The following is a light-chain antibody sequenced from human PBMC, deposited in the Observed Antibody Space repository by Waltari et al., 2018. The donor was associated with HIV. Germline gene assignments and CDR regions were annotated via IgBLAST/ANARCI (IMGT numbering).Light chain of an antibody. CDR3: TSFTSNYTVI. V-gene: IGLV2-14*01. J-gene: IGLJ2*01. CDR1: SSDVGRYDY. Sequence: QSALTQPASVSGSPGQSITISCTGTSSDVGRYDYVSWYQQHPGKAPKFIIYEVFRRPSGVYSRFSGSKSGNTASLTISWLQTEDEADYYCTSFTSNYTVIFGGGTKVTVL. CDR2: EVF.